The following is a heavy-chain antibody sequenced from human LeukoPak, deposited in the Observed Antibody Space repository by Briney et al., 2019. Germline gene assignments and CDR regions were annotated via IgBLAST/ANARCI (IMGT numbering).Heavy chain of an antibody. Sequence: ASVKVSCKASGYTFTAYAIHWVRQAPGQSLEWMGWINAGNGNTKYSQKFQGRVTITRDTSASTAYMELSSLRSEDTAVYYCASADPIVGTTKGGFDYWGQGTLVTVSS. CDR1: GYTFTAYA. D-gene: IGHD1-26*01. V-gene: IGHV1-3*01. CDR2: INAGNGNT. CDR3: ASADPIVGTTKGGFDY. J-gene: IGHJ4*02.